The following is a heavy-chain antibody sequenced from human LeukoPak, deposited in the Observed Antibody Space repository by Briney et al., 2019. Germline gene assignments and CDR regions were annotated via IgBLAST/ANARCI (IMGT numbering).Heavy chain of an antibody. V-gene: IGHV3-7*01. J-gene: IGHJ1*01. CDR1: GSTFSRYW. CDR2: IKEDGSEK. D-gene: IGHD4-17*01. CDR3: ATPDTTVTTFSEYFQH. Sequence: GGSLRLSCAASGSTFSRYWMSWVRQAPGKGLEWVANIKEDGSEKYYVDSVKGRFTISRDNAKNSLYLQMNGLRAEDTAVYYCATPDTTVTTFSEYFQHWGQGTLVTVSS.